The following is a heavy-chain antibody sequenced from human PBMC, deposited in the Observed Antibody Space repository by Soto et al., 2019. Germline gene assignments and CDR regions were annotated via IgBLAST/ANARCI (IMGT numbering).Heavy chain of an antibody. V-gene: IGHV6-1*01. CDR2: TYYRSKWIH. Sequence: PSQTLSLPCDISGDSVSSSSAALNLIMQSPSRGLEWLGRTYYRSKWIHEYTVSMESRITINPDTSKNQFSLQIYSVTPEDTAVYYCAGVVWFRGMDVWGQGTPVTVSS. J-gene: IGHJ6*02. CDR3: AGVVWFRGMDV. CDR1: GDSVSSSSAA. D-gene: IGHD3-16*01.